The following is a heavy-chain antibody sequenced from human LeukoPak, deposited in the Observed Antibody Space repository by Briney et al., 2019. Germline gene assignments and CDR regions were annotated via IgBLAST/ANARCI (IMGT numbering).Heavy chain of an antibody. CDR2: IYTSGST. J-gene: IGHJ5*02. Sequence: SETLSLTCAVYGGSFSSYYWSWIRQPAGKGLEWIGRIYTSGSTNYNPSLKSRVTMSVDTSKNQFSLKLSSVTAADTAVYYCAREPYYYGSGSYTWFDPWGQGTLVTVSS. CDR1: GGSFSSYY. CDR3: AREPYYYGSGSYTWFDP. D-gene: IGHD3-10*01. V-gene: IGHV4-4*07.